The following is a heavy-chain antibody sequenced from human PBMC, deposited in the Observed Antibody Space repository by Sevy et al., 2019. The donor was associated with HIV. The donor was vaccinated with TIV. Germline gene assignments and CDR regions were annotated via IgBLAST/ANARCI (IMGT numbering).Heavy chain of an antibody. Sequence: GGSLRLSCAASGFTFSSYWMSWVRQAPGKGLEWVANIKQDGSEKYYVDSVKGRFTISRDNAKNSLYLQMNSLRAEDTAVYYCARDHPPRDDSSGYRFDYWGQGTLVTVSS. V-gene: IGHV3-7*01. CDR1: GFTFSSYW. D-gene: IGHD3-22*01. CDR3: ARDHPPRDDSSGYRFDY. CDR2: IKQDGSEK. J-gene: IGHJ4*02.